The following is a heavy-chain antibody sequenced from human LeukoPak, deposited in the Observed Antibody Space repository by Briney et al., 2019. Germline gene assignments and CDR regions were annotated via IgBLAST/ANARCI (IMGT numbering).Heavy chain of an antibody. CDR3: ARGTTVTMVRGVPPRFDY. CDR2: IYYSGST. J-gene: IGHJ4*02. CDR1: GGSISSYY. V-gene: IGHV4-59*08. D-gene: IGHD3-10*01. Sequence: SETLSLTCTVSGGSISSYYWSWIRQLPGKGLERIGYIYYSGSTNYNPSLKSRVTISVDTSKNQFSLKLSSVTAADTAVYYCARGTTVTMVRGVPPRFDYWGQGTLVTVSS.